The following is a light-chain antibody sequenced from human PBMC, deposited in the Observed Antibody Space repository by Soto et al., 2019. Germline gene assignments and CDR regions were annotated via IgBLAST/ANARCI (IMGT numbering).Light chain of an antibody. Sequence: QAVVTQPASVSGSPGQSITISCTGTSSDVGGYKYVSWYQQHPGKAPKLMIYEVSNRPSGVSNRFSGSKSGNTASLNISGLQAEDEADYYCSSYTSSSTLVFGGGTKLTVL. CDR2: EVS. J-gene: IGLJ3*02. CDR1: SSDVGGYKY. CDR3: SSYTSSSTLV. V-gene: IGLV2-14*01.